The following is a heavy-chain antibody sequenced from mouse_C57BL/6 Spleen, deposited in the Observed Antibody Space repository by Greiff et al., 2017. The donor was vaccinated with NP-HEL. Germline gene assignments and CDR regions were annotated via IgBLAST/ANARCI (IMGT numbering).Heavy chain of an antibody. CDR3: AREGYPTLYGSSPYWYFDV. CDR1: GYSFTDYN. Sequence: LVESGPELVKPGASVKISCKASGYSFTDYNMNWVKQSNGKSLEWIGVINPNYGTTSYNQKFKGKATLTVDQSSSTAYMQLNSLTSEDSAVYYCAREGYPTLYGSSPYWYFDVWGTGTTVTVSS. V-gene: IGHV1-39*01. CDR2: INPNYGTT. D-gene: IGHD1-1*01. J-gene: IGHJ1*03.